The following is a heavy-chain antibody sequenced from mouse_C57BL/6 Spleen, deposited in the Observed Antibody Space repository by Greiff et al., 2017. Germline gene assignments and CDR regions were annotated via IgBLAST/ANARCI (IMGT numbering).Heavy chain of an antibody. Sequence: QVQLQQSGAELVRPGTSVKMSCKASGYTFTNYWLGWAKQRPGHGLAWIGEIYPGGGYTNYKEKFKGKATLTADKSSSTAYMQFSSLTSEDSAIXYCARREDYGNYGFAYWGQGTLVTVSA. CDR2: IYPGGGYT. V-gene: IGHV1-63*01. CDR1: GYTFTNYW. J-gene: IGHJ3*01. CDR3: ARREDYGNYGFAY. D-gene: IGHD2-1*01.